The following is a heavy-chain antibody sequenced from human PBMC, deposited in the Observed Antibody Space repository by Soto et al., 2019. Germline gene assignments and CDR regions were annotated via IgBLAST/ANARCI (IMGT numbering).Heavy chain of an antibody. CDR3: GGITVPD. V-gene: IGHV4-34*01. D-gene: IGHD1-20*01. J-gene: IGHJ4*02. Sequence: QVQLHQWGAGLLKPSETLSLTCAVYGGSFSDYSWSWIRQSPGKGPEWIGEINHSGSTNYNPSLKSRVTISVDTSRKQFSLKLSSVTAADTAVYYCGGITVPDWGQGTLVTVSS. CDR2: INHSGST. CDR1: GGSFSDYS.